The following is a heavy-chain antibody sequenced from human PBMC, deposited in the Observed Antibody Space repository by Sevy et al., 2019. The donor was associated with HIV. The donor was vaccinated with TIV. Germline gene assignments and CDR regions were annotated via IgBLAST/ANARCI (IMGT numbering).Heavy chain of an antibody. CDR1: GFTFSSYA. J-gene: IGHJ4*02. CDR3: ARGRRYYYGSGSYSYYFDY. CDR2: ISYDGSNK. Sequence: GGSLRLSCAASGFTFSSYAMHWVRQAPGKGLEWVAVISYDGSNKYYADSVKGRFTISRDNSKDTLYLQMNSLRAEDTAVYYYARGRRYYYGSGSYSYYFDYWGQGTLVTVSS. D-gene: IGHD3-10*01. V-gene: IGHV3-30-3*01.